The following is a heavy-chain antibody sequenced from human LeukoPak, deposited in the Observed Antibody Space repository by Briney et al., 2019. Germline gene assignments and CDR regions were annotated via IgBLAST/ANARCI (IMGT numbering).Heavy chain of an antibody. CDR3: ARGGLWFRELLRWSPPFDY. J-gene: IGHJ4*02. CDR2: INHSGST. V-gene: IGHV4-34*01. Sequence: SETLSLTCAVYGGSFSGYYWGWIRQPPGKGLEWIGEINHSGSTNYNPSLKSRVTISVDTSKNQFSLKLSSVTAADTAVYYCARGGLWFRELLRWSPPFDYWGQGTLVTVSS. D-gene: IGHD3-10*01. CDR1: GGSFSGYY.